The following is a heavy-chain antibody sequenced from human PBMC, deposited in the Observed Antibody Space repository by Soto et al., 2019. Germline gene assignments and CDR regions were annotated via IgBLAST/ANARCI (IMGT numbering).Heavy chain of an antibody. Sequence: EVQLVESGGGLVKPGGSLRLSCAASGFTFSSYSMNWVRQAPGKGLEWVSSISSSSSYIYYADSVKGRFIISRDNAKNSLYLQMNSLRAEDTAVYYCARDRSGGNSNWFDPWGQGTLVTVSS. CDR1: GFTFSSYS. CDR3: ARDRSGGNSNWFDP. J-gene: IGHJ5*02. CDR2: ISSSSSYI. V-gene: IGHV3-21*01. D-gene: IGHD2-21*02.